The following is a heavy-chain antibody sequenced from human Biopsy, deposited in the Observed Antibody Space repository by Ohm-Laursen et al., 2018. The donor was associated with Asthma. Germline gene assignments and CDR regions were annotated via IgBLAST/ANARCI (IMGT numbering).Heavy chain of an antibody. CDR1: GASISRGDFY. V-gene: IGHV4-30-4*01. J-gene: IGHJ5*02. Sequence: TLSLTCNVSGASISRGDFYWSWIRQPPGKGLEWIGYSFHSGSTYYKSSLKSRVSIFVDTSKNQLSLRLSSVTAADTAVYYCARVLTTEEGDTWFDPWGQGTLVTVSS. D-gene: IGHD4-11*01. CDR2: SFHSGST. CDR3: ARVLTTEEGDTWFDP.